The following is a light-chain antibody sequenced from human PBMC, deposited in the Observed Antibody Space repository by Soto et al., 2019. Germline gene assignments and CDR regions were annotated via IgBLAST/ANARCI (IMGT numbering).Light chain of an antibody. V-gene: IGLV2-14*01. CDR1: SSYVGGYNY. CDR2: EVS. Sequence: QSALTQPASVSWSPGQSVTISFTGTSSYVGGYNYVSWYQQHPGKAPKLMIYEVSNRPSGVSNRFSGSKSGKTASLTISGLQAEDEADYYCSSYTSSSWVFGGGTQLTVL. J-gene: IGLJ3*02. CDR3: SSYTSSSWV.